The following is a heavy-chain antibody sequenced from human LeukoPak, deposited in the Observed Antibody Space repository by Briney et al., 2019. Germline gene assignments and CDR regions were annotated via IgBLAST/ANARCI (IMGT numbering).Heavy chain of an antibody. V-gene: IGHV3-74*01. D-gene: IGHD5-18*01. CDR3: ARVGYSYGSYYFDY. CDR2: INSDASST. J-gene: IGHJ4*02. Sequence: PGGSLRLSCAASGFTFSIYWMHWVRQAPGKGLVWVSRINSDASSTTYADSVKGRFTISRDTARNTLHLQMNSLRAEDTAVYYCARVGYSYGSYYFDYWGQGTLVTVSS. CDR1: GFTFSIYW.